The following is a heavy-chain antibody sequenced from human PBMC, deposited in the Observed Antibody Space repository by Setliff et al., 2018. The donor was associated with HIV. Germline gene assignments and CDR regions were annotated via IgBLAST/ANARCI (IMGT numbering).Heavy chain of an antibody. Sequence: SETLSLTCTVPGGSISITTYYWGWIRQPPGKGLEWIGSIYYSGSTYYNPSLKSRVTISVDTSKNQFSLKLSSVTAADTAVYYCARTYYYGSGSSNWFDPWGQGTLVTVSS. J-gene: IGHJ5*02. CDR3: ARTYYYGSGSSNWFDP. V-gene: IGHV4-39*01. CDR1: GGSISITTYY. D-gene: IGHD3-10*01. CDR2: IYYSGST.